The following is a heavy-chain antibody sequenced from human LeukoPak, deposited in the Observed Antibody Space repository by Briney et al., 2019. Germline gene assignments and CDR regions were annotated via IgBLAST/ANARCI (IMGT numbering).Heavy chain of an antibody. CDR2: IWYDGSNK. J-gene: IGHJ3*02. D-gene: IGHD2-15*01. CDR3: AKHLLGDAFDI. Sequence: GGSLRLSCAASGFTLSSSGMHWVRQAPGKGLEWVAYIWYDGSNKYYADSVKGRFTISRDNSKNTLYLQMNSLRAEDTAVYYCAKHLLGDAFDIWGQGTMVTVSS. V-gene: IGHV3-30*02. CDR1: GFTLSSSG.